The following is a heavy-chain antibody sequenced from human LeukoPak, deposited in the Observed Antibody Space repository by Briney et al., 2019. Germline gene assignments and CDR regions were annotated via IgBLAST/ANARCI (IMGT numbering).Heavy chain of an antibody. CDR3: AKIGYDSSSHC. V-gene: IGHV3-23*01. J-gene: IGHJ4*02. CDR1: GFTFSTSA. CDR2: VSSSGADT. D-gene: IGHD3-22*01. Sequence: GGSLRLSCAASGFTFSTSAMSWVRQAPGKGLVWVSAVSSSGADTYYADSVKGRFTISRDNSKNTLYLQMNSLRADDTAVYYCAKIGYDSSSHCWGQGTLVTVSS.